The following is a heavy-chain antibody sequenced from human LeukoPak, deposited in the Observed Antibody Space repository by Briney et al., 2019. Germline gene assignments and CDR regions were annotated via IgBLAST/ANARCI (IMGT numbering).Heavy chain of an antibody. V-gene: IGHV3-23*01. D-gene: IGHD4-17*01. J-gene: IGHJ3*02. CDR3: AKGRNGDNVAEAADI. CDR2: ISGSDGGI. CDR1: GFTFSSYA. Sequence: GGSLRLSCAASGFTFSSYAMTWVRQAPGKGLECVSIISGSDGGIYYADSVKGRFTISRDNSKNTLYLQMNGLRGEDTAVYYCAKGRNGDNVAEAADIWGQGTMVTVSS.